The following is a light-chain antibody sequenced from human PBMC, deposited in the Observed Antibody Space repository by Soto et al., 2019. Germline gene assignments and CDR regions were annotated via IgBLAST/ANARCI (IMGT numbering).Light chain of an antibody. J-gene: IGLJ2*01. Sequence: QSALTQPASVSGSPGQSITISCTGTSSDVGGYSSVSWYQQHPGKTPKLMIYEVSNRPSGVSHRFSGSKSGNTASLTISGLQTEDEADYYCSSFSSITREVFGGGTKLTVL. CDR2: EVS. V-gene: IGLV2-14*01. CDR1: SSDVGGYSS. CDR3: SSFSSITREV.